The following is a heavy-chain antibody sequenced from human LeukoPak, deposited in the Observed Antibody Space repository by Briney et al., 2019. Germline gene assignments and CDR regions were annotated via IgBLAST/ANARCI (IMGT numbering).Heavy chain of an antibody. V-gene: IGHV3-13*01. CDR3: TRGGRDGFDI. CDR1: TFTLSSFC. J-gene: IGHJ3*02. D-gene: IGHD2-15*01. CDR2: IVTAGDT. Sequence: SLRLSCAVSTFTLSSFCIQWVSQATGNVREWVSAIVTAGDTYYSGTVKGRFISPRENAKSSLYLQMNSLRVGDTALYYCTRGGRDGFDIWGQGTMVTVSS.